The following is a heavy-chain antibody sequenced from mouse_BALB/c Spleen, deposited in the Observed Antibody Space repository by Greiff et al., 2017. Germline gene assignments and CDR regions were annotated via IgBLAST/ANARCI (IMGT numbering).Heavy chain of an antibody. Sequence: EVKLKESGPGLVKPSQSLSLTCTATGYSITSDYAWNWIRQLPGNKLEWMGYISYSGSTSYNPSLKSRISITRDTSKNQFFLQLNSVTIEDTATDYCARRGLRWFGYWGQGTLVTVSA. CDR3: ARRGLRWFGY. V-gene: IGHV3-2*02. CDR2: ISYSGST. J-gene: IGHJ3*01. D-gene: IGHD2-4*01. CDR1: GYSITSDYA.